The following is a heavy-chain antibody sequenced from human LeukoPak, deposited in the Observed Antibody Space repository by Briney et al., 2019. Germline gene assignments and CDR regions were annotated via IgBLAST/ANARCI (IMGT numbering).Heavy chain of an antibody. CDR2: INPNSGGT. V-gene: IGHV1-2*02. D-gene: IGHD2-15*01. J-gene: IGHJ6*02. CDR1: GYTFTGYY. CDR3: AREMTPGSPRYCGGGSCQRRYYYYYGMDA. Sequence: GASVKLSCKASGYTFTGYYMHWVRQAPGQGLEWMGWINPNSGGTNYAQKFQGRVTMTRDTSISTAYMEMNSLRSDDTAVYYCAREMTPGSPRYCGGGSCQRRYYYYYGMDAWGQGTTVTVSS.